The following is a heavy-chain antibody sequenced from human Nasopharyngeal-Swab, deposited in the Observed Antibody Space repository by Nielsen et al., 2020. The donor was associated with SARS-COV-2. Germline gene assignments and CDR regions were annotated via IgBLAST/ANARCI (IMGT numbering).Heavy chain of an antibody. CDR1: GFTVSSNY. Sequence: GESLKISCAASGFTVSSNYMSWVRQAPGKGLEWVSVIYNGGSTYYADSVKGRFTISRDNSKNTLYLQMNSLRAEDTAVYYCARDRGIAVAGTHYYYGMDVWGQGTTVTVSS. V-gene: IGHV3-53*01. CDR3: ARDRGIAVAGTHYYYGMDV. D-gene: IGHD6-19*01. CDR2: IYNGGST. J-gene: IGHJ6*02.